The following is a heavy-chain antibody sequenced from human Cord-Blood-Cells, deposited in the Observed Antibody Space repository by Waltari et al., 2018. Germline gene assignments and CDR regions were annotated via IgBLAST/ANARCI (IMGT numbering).Heavy chain of an antibody. CDR3: ARGGGGATIDY. V-gene: IGHV4-34*01. CDR1: VGSFSGYY. CDR2: INHSGST. Sequence: QVQLQQRGAGLLKPSETLSLTCAVYVGSFSGYYWGWIRQPPGKGLAWIGEINHSGSTNYNPSLKSRVTISVDTSKNQFSLKLSSVTAADTAVYYCARGGGGATIDYWGQGTLVTVSS. D-gene: IGHD5-12*01. J-gene: IGHJ4*02.